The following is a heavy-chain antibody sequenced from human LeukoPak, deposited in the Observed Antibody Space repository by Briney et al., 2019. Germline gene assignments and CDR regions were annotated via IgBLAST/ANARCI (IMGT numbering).Heavy chain of an antibody. Sequence: SVKVSCKASGGTFSSYAISWVRQAPGQGLEWMGGIIPIFGTANYAQKFQGRVTITTDESTSTAYMELSSLRSEDTAVYYCAREESVDYSSGWYYWGQGTLVTVSS. D-gene: IGHD6-19*01. V-gene: IGHV1-69*05. CDR1: GGTFSSYA. CDR3: AREESVDYSSGWYY. J-gene: IGHJ4*02. CDR2: IIPIFGTA.